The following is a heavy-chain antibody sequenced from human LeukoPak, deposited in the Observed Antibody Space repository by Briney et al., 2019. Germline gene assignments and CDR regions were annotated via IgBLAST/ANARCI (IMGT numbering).Heavy chain of an antibody. CDR1: GGSFSGYY. Sequence: PSETLSLTCAVYGGSFSGYYWSWIRQPPGKGLEWIGEINHSGSTNYNPSLKSRVTMSVDTSKNQFSLKLSSVTAADTAVYYCARGSVITFGGVTQTGGNWFDPWGQGTLVTVSS. V-gene: IGHV4-34*01. J-gene: IGHJ5*02. CDR2: INHSGST. CDR3: ARGSVITFGGVTQTGGNWFDP. D-gene: IGHD3-16*01.